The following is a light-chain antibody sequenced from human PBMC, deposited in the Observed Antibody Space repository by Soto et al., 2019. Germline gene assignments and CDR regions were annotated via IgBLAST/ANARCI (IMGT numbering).Light chain of an antibody. CDR1: QDIHTY. CDR3: QHCAGFPLS. J-gene: IGKJ4*01. V-gene: IGKV1-33*01. CDR2: GAS. Sequence: DIQMTQSPSSLSASVGDRVTVTCQASQDIHTYLNWYQQKPGKAPKLLISGASKLEPGVPSRFSGRGSGTDFTFTITRLQPEDFATYFCQHCAGFPLSFGGGTKVEIK.